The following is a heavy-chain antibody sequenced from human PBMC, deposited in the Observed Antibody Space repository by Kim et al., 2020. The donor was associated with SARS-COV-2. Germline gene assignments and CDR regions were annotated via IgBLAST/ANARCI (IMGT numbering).Heavy chain of an antibody. D-gene: IGHD1-26*01. J-gene: IGHJ6*02. V-gene: IGHV3-43D*03. CDR1: GFTFDDYV. Sequence: GGSLRLSCAASGFTFDDYVMHWVRQAPGRGLEWVSLISWDGGSTYYADSVKGRFTISRDNSKNSLYLQMNSLRGEDTALYYCAKDSSGAPGSLYYGMDVWGQGTTVTVSS. CDR2: ISWDGGST. CDR3: AKDSSGAPGSLYYGMDV.